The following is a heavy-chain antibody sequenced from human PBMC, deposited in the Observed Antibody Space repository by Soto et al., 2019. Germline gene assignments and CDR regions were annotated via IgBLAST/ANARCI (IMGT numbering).Heavy chain of an antibody. Sequence: QVQLQESGPGLVKPSETLSLTCTVSGGSISSYYWSWIRQPPGKGLEWIWYIYYSGSTNYNPSLKSRVTISVDTSKNQFSLKLSSVSAADTAVYYCARRYAGNFDYWGQGTLVTVSS. V-gene: IGHV4-59*01. CDR1: GGSISSYY. CDR3: ARRYAGNFDY. CDR2: IYYSGST. J-gene: IGHJ4*02. D-gene: IGHD2-8*01.